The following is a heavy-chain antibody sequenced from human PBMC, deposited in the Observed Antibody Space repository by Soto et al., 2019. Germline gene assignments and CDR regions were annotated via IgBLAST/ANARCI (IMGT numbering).Heavy chain of an antibody. CDR2: LTASGLNT. Sequence: EVQLLESGGGLVQPGGSLRLSCSASGFNFGNYGMSWVRQAPGKGLEWVSGLTASGLNTYYTDSVKGRFTISRDNSRNTVYLQMSGLSVEDTAVFHCAKGLGNAKEVWGQGTTVTVSS. CDR3: AKGLGNAKEV. J-gene: IGHJ6*02. CDR1: GFNFGNYG. V-gene: IGHV3-23*01. D-gene: IGHD2-8*01.